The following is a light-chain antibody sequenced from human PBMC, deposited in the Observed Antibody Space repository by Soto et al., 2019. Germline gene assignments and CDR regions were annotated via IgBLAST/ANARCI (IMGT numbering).Light chain of an antibody. V-gene: IGKV3-11*01. J-gene: IGKJ5*01. Sequence: ELVLTQSPATLSLSPGERATLSCRASQSVSTYLAWYQQKHGQAPRPIIYDASNRATGIPARFSGIGSGTDFTLTIGSLEHEDFAVYYCQQQSDWPLTFGQGTRLEI. CDR2: DAS. CDR3: QQQSDWPLT. CDR1: QSVSTY.